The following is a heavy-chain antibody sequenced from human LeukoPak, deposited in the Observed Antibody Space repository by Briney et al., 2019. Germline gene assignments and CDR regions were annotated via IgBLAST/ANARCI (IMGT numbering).Heavy chain of an antibody. J-gene: IGHJ4*02. CDR3: ASYS. Sequence: PGGSLRLSCAASGFSFRSYSMDWVRQAPGKGLEWVSSITGSSSYISYADSVKGRFTISRDNAKNSLYLQMNSLRAEDTAVYYCASYSWGQGTLVTVSS. CDR2: ITGSSSYI. CDR1: GFSFRSYS. D-gene: IGHD2-15*01. V-gene: IGHV3-21*01.